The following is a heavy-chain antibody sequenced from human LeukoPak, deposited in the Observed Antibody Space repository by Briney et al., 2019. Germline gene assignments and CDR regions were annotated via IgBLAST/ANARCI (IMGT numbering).Heavy chain of an antibody. CDR2: IYSGGST. Sequence: GGSLRLSCAASGFTVSSNYMSWVRQTPGKGLEWVSVIYSGGSTYYADSVKGRFTISRDNSKNTLYLQMNSLRAEDTAVYYCARERYTNSGYGKGDAFDIWGQGTMVTVSS. CDR3: ARERYTNSGYGKGDAFDI. D-gene: IGHD5-12*01. J-gene: IGHJ3*02. V-gene: IGHV3-53*01. CDR1: GFTVSSNY.